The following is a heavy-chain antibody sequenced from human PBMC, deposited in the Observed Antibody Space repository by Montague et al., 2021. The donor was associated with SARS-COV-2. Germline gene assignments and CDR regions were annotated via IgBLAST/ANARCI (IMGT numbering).Heavy chain of an antibody. D-gene: IGHD3-22*01. CDR3: ARDPVSITLIVVVRYGMDV. V-gene: IGHV3-48*02. J-gene: IGHJ6*02. CDR1: GFTFSSYN. Sequence: SLRLSCAASGFTFSSYNMNWVRQAPGKGLEWISYISSSSSTIYYADPVKGRFTISRDNAKNSLYLQMNSLRDDDTAVYYCARDPVSITLIVVVRYGMDVWGQGTTVTVSS. CDR2: ISSSSSTI.